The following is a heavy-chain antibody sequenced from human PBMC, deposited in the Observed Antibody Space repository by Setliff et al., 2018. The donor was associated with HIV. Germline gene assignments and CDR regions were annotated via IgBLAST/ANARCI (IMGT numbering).Heavy chain of an antibody. CDR2: IIPDFGTA. CDR1: GGTFSSYA. D-gene: IGHD5-12*01. V-gene: IGHV1-69*05. CDR3: ARGYPSSPYYYYMDV. Sequence: ASVKVSCKASGGTFSSYAVSWVRQAPGQGLEWMGGIIPDFGTANYAQKFQGRVTMTRDTSTSTVYMELSSLRSKDTAVYNCARGYPSSPYYYYMDVWGKGTTVTVSS. J-gene: IGHJ6*03.